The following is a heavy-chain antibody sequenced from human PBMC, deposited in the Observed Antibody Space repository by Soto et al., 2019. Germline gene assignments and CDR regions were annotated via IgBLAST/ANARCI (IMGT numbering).Heavy chain of an antibody. J-gene: IGHJ5*02. D-gene: IGHD3-16*01. CDR1: GYTFTSYD. Sequence: QVQLVQSGAEVKKPGASVKVSCKASGYTFTSYDINWVRQATGQGLEWMGWMNPNSGNTGYAQKFQGRVTTTRNTSISTAYMELSSLRSEDTAVYYCARTRRDGFGRWFDPWGQGTLVTVSS. V-gene: IGHV1-8*01. CDR3: ARTRRDGFGRWFDP. CDR2: MNPNSGNT.